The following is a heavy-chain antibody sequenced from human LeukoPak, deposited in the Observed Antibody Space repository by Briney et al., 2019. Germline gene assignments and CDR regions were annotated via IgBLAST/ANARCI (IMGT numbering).Heavy chain of an antibody. Sequence: SETLSPTCAVYGGSFSGYYWSWVRQPPGKGLEWIGEINHSGSTKYNPSLKSRVTISVDTSKNQFSLKLSSVTAADTAVYYCARGLVVPAAPHYYYSYGMDVWGQGTTVTVSS. CDR3: ARGLVVPAAPHYYYSYGMDV. V-gene: IGHV4-34*01. J-gene: IGHJ6*02. D-gene: IGHD2-2*01. CDR2: INHSGST. CDR1: GGSFSGYY.